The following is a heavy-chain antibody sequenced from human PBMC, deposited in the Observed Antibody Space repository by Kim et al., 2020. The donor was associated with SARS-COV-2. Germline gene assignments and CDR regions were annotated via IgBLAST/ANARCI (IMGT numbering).Heavy chain of an antibody. J-gene: IGHJ4*02. CDR2: INHSGST. D-gene: IGHD3-10*01. V-gene: IGHV4-34*01. CDR1: GGSFSGYY. Sequence: SETLSLTCAVYGGSFSGYYWSWIRQPPGKGLEWIGEINHSGSTNYNPSLKSRVTISVDTSKNQFSLKLSSVTAADTAVYYCARWFRRFGELGGYYFDYWGQGTLVTVSS. CDR3: ARWFRRFGELGGYYFDY.